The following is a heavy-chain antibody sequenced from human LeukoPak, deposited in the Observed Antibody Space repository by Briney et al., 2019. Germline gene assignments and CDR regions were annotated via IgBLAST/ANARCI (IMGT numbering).Heavy chain of an antibody. D-gene: IGHD6-19*01. CDR3: AKGGIHSSGWYYFDY. J-gene: IGHJ4*02. CDR2: ISGSGGST. V-gene: IGHV3-23*01. Sequence: GGSLRLSCAASGFTFSSYAMSWVRQAPGKGLEWVSAISGSGGSTYYADSVKGRFTVSRDNSKNTLYLQMNSLRAEDTAVYYCAKGGIHSSGWYYFDYWVQGTLVTVSS. CDR1: GFTFSSYA.